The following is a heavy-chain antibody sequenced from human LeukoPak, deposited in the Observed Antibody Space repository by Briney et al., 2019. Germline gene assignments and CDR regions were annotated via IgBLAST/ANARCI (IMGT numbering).Heavy chain of an antibody. V-gene: IGHV3-30*18. Sequence: PGGSLRLSCAASGFTFSSYGMHWVRQAPGKGLEWVAVISYDGSNKYYADSVKGRFTISRDNSKNTLYLQMNSLRAEDTAVYYCAKSGVTATTPYYYGMDVWGQGTTVTVSS. J-gene: IGHJ6*02. CDR1: GFTFSSYG. CDR2: ISYDGSNK. D-gene: IGHD2-21*02. CDR3: AKSGVTATTPYYYGMDV.